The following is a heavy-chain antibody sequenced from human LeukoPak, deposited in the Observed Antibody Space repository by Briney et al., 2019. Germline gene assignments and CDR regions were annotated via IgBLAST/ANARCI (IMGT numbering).Heavy chain of an antibody. Sequence: GSLRLSCAASGFTFSSYAMHWVRQAPGKGLEWVAVISYDGSNKYYADSVKGRFTISRDNSKNTLYLQMNSLRAEDTAVYYCARERTTVVSYYYYGMDVWGQGTTVTVSS. V-gene: IGHV3-30-3*01. CDR2: ISYDGSNK. J-gene: IGHJ6*02. D-gene: IGHD4-23*01. CDR1: GFTFSSYA. CDR3: ARERTTVVSYYYYGMDV.